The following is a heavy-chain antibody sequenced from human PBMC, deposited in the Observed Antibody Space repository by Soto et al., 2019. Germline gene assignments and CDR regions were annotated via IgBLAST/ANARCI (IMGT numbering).Heavy chain of an antibody. CDR2: ISGSGGST. Sequence: PGGSLRLSCAASGFTFSSYAMSWVRQAPGKGLEWVSAISGSGGSTYYADSVKGRFTISRDNSKNTLYLQTNSLRAEDTAVYYCAKDRVGASNPWFDPWGQGTLVTVSS. J-gene: IGHJ5*02. CDR1: GFTFSSYA. D-gene: IGHD1-26*01. V-gene: IGHV3-23*01. CDR3: AKDRVGASNPWFDP.